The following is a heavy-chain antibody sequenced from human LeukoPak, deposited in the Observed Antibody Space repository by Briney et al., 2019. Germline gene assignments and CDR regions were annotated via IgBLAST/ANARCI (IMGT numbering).Heavy chain of an antibody. Sequence: GASVTVSFKASGYTFTGHYMHWVRQAPGQGHEWVGWINADSGDTSSAQKFQGRVTMTRDTSISTAYMELSSLRSDDTAVYYCGRDAGDGYNPADYWGQGTLVTVSS. V-gene: IGHV1-2*02. J-gene: IGHJ4*02. CDR2: INADSGDT. D-gene: IGHD5-24*01. CDR3: GRDAGDGYNPADY. CDR1: GYTFTGHY.